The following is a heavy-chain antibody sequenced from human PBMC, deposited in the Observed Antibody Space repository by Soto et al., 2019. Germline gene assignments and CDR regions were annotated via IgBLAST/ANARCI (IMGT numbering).Heavy chain of an antibody. J-gene: IGHJ3*02. CDR1: GGTFSSYA. CDR3: ARMTDYSWGAFDI. D-gene: IGHD3-16*01. CDR2: IIAIFGTA. V-gene: IGHV1-69*06. Sequence: GASVKVSCKASGGTFSSYAISWVRQAPGQGLEWMGGIIAIFGTANYAQKFQGRVTMTADTSTSTAYMELRSLRSDDTAVYYCARMTDYSWGAFDIWGQGTMVTVSS.